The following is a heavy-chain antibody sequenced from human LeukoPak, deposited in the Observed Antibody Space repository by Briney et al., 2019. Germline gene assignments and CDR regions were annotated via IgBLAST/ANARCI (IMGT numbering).Heavy chain of an antibody. CDR3: ASPGYYGMDV. J-gene: IGHJ6*02. Sequence: PSETLSLTCAVYGGSFSGYYWSWIRQPPGKGLEWIGEINHSGSTNYNPSLKSRVTISVDTSKYQFSLKLSSVTAADTAVYYCASPGYYGMDVWGQGTTVAVSS. V-gene: IGHV4-34*01. CDR2: INHSGST. CDR1: GGSFSGYY.